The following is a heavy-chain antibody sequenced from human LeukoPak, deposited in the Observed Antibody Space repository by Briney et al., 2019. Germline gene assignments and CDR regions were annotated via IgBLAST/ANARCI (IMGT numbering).Heavy chain of an antibody. Sequence: SETLSLTCTVSGASITSTYWTWIRQPPGKGLESIGYIYYTGDTNYNPSLNSRVTISLDTSTSQFSLTLRSVTAADTAVYYCARHFGTWGQGTLVTVSS. J-gene: IGHJ1*01. V-gene: IGHV4-59*01. CDR2: IYYTGDT. CDR3: ARHFGT. D-gene: IGHD3/OR15-3a*01. CDR1: GASITSTY.